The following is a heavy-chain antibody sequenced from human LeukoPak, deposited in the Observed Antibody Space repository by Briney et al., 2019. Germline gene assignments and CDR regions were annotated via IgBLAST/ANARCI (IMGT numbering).Heavy chain of an antibody. CDR2: IYSSGTT. J-gene: IGHJ5*02. CDR3: ASGSSGYDP. Sequence: KPSGTLSLTCTVSGGSISNYYWSWIRQPAGKGLEWIGRIYSSGTTIYNPSLKSRVTMSVDTSKNQFSLKLSSVTAADTAVYFCASGSSGYDPWGQGTLVTVSS. D-gene: IGHD5-12*01. V-gene: IGHV4-4*07. CDR1: GGSISNYY.